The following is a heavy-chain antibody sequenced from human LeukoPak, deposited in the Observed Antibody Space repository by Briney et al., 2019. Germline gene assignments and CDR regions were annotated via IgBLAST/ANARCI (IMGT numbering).Heavy chain of an antibody. V-gene: IGHV3-30-3*01. Sequence: GRSLRLSCAAPGFTFSSYAMHWVRQAPGKGLEWVAVISYDGSNKYYADSVKGRFTISRDNSKNTLYLQMNGLRAEDTAVYYCARDPLHRWAYYYDSSGYYTYYFDYWGQGTLVTVSS. CDR1: GFTFSSYA. CDR3: ARDPLHRWAYYYDSSGYYTYYFDY. J-gene: IGHJ4*02. CDR2: ISYDGSNK. D-gene: IGHD3-22*01.